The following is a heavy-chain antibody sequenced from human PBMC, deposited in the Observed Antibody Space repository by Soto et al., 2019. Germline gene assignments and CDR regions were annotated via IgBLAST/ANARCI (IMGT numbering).Heavy chain of an antibody. CDR3: ATATLYYYDSSRYPGVFDY. CDR1: GYTLTELS. V-gene: IGHV1-24*01. CDR2: FDPEDGET. Sequence: ASVKVSCKVSGYTLTELSMHWVRRAPGKGLEWMGGFDPEDGETIYAQKFQGRVTMTEDTSTDTAYMELSSLRSEDTAVYYCATATLYYYDSSRYPGVFDYRGQGTLVTVSS. J-gene: IGHJ4*02. D-gene: IGHD3-22*01.